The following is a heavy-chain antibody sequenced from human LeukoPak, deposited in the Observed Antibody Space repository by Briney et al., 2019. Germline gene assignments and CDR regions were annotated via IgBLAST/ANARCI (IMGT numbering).Heavy chain of an antibody. Sequence: SETLSLTCTVSGGSISSYYWSWIRQPPGKGLEWIGYIYYSGSTNYNPSLESRVTISVDTSKNQFSLKLSSVTAADTAVYYCARDSVRDYGDLEGFDPWGQGTLVTVSS. CDR1: GGSISSYY. D-gene: IGHD4-17*01. V-gene: IGHV4-59*01. CDR2: IYYSGST. J-gene: IGHJ5*02. CDR3: ARDSVRDYGDLEGFDP.